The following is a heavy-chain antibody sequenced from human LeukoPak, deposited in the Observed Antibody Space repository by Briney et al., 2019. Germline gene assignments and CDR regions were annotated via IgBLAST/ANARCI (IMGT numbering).Heavy chain of an antibody. J-gene: IGHJ4*02. D-gene: IGHD1-26*01. CDR1: GYTFTGYY. Sequence: ASVKVSCKASGYTFTGYYMHWVRQAPGQGLEWMGWINPNSGGTNYAQKFQGRVTMTRDTSISTAYMELSRLRSDDTAVYYCATPTVTTGGIPGRWGQGTLVTVSS. CDR2: INPNSGGT. V-gene: IGHV1-2*02. CDR3: ATPTVTTGGIPGR.